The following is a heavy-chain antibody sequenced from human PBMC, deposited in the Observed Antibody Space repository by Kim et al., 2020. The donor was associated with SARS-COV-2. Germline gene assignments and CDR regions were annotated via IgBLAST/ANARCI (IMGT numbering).Heavy chain of an antibody. D-gene: IGHD3-10*01. Sequence: SGGSTYYADSVKGRFTISRDNSKNTLYLQMNSLRAEDTAVYYCAKDRLGEGGQGTLVTVSS. V-gene: IGHV3-23*01. J-gene: IGHJ4*02. CDR2: SGGST. CDR3: AKDRLGE.